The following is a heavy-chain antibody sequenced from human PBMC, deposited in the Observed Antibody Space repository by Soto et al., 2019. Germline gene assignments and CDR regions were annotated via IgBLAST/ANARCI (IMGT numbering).Heavy chain of an antibody. V-gene: IGHV3-74*01. CDR2: INSDGSST. J-gene: IGHJ4*02. Sequence: EVQLVESGGGLVQPGGSLRLSCAASGFTFSSYWMHWVRQAPGKGLVWVSRINSDGSSTSYADSVKGRFTISRDNAKNTLYLQMNSLRAEDTAVYYCARGVAAAGRWLVNYWGQGTLVTVSS. CDR3: ARGVAAAGRWLVNY. D-gene: IGHD6-13*01. CDR1: GFTFSSYW.